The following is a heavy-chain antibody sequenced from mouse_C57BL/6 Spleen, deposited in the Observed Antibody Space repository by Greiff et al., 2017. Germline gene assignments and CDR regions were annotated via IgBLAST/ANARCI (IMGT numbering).Heavy chain of an antibody. Sequence: VQLKQPGAELVKPGASVMISCKASGYSFTDCNMNWVKQSNGKSLEWIGVINPNYGTTSYNQKFKGKATLTVDQSSSTAYMQLNSLTSEDSAVYYCARMGVAWFAYWGQGTLVTVSA. J-gene: IGHJ3*01. V-gene: IGHV1-39*01. CDR3: ARMGVAWFAY. CDR2: INPNYGTT. CDR1: GYSFTDCN.